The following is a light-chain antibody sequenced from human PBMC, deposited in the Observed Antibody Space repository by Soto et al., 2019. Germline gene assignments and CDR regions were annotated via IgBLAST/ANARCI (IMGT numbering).Light chain of an antibody. CDR2: KAS. V-gene: IGKV1-5*03. Sequence: DIQMTQSPSTLSASVGDRVTITCRASQSISSWLAWYQQKPGKAPKLLIYKASSLESGAPSRFSGSGSGTEFPLTISSLQPDDFAYYYCQQYKSYSWTFGQGTKVEIK. CDR3: QQYKSYSWT. J-gene: IGKJ1*01. CDR1: QSISSW.